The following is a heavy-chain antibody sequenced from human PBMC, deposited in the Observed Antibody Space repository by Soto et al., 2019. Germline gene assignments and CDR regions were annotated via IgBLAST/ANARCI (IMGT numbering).Heavy chain of an antibody. CDR3: AREDLRFGSMDV. CDR2: ISYDGSNK. CDR1: GFTFSSYA. Sequence: GSLRLSCAASGFTFSSYAMHWVRQAPGKGLEWVAVISYDGSNKYYADSVKGRFTISRDNSKNTLYLQMNSLRAEDTAVYYCAREDLRFGSMDVWGQGTTVTVSS. D-gene: IGHD3-3*01. J-gene: IGHJ6*02. V-gene: IGHV3-30-3*01.